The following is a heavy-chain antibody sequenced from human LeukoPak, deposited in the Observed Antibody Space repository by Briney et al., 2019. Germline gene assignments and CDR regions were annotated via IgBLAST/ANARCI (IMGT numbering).Heavy chain of an antibody. V-gene: IGHV3-23*01. CDR2: ISGSGGST. J-gene: IGHJ3*02. Sequence: GGSLRLSCAASGFTFSTYGMSWVRQAPGKGLEWVSSISGSGGSTYYADSVRGRFTISRDNAKNSLYLQMSSLRAEDTAVYYCARPDGNGYRWDAFDIWGQGTMVTVSS. CDR1: GFTFSTYG. CDR3: ARPDGNGYRWDAFDI. D-gene: IGHD5-18*01.